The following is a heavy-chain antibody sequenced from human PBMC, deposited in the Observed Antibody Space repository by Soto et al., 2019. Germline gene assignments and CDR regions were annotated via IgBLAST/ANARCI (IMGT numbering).Heavy chain of an antibody. CDR2: IYYSGST. V-gene: IGHV4-61*01. CDR3: ARDPPYFVSGSVTPD. D-gene: IGHD3-10*01. Sequence: QVQLQESGPGLVKPSETLSLTCTVSGGSVSSGSYYWSWIRQPPGKGLEWIGYIYYSGSTNYNPSLKSRVTISVDTSKNQFSLNLSSVTAADTAVYYCARDPPYFVSGSVTPDWGQGALVTVSS. CDR1: GGSVSSGSYY. J-gene: IGHJ4*02.